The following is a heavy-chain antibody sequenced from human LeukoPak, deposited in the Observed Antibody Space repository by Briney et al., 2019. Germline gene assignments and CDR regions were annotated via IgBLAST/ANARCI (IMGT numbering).Heavy chain of an antibody. CDR1: GYTFTDYY. CDR2: INPYTGDT. CDR3: ARLYTYDDAFDV. V-gene: IGHV1-2*02. Sequence: GASVKVSCKASGYTFTDYYIHWLRQAPGPGLEWVGWINPYTGDTNYAQKFQDMVTMTRDTSVNTAYMELSSLRSDDTAVYYCARLYTYDDAFDVWGQGTMVTVSS. J-gene: IGHJ3*01. D-gene: IGHD2-2*02.